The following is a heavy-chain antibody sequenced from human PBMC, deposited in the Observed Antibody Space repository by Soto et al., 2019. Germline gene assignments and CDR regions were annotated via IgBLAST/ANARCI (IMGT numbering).Heavy chain of an antibody. CDR1: GYTFTSYD. D-gene: IGHD3-16*01. V-gene: IGHV1-8*01. Sequence: ASVKVSCKASGYTFTSYDINWVRQATGQGLEWMGWMNPNSGNTGYAQKFQGRVTMTRNTSISTAYMELSSLRSEDTAVYYCARGSYYDYIWGSSPGYEFDYWGQGTLVTVSS. CDR2: MNPNSGNT. J-gene: IGHJ4*02. CDR3: ARGSYYDYIWGSSPGYEFDY.